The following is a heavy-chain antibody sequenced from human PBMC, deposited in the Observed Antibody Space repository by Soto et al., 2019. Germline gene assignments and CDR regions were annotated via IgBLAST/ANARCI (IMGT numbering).Heavy chain of an antibody. CDR3: ARGASAAIYGSGSYSWFDP. J-gene: IGHJ5*02. V-gene: IGHV1-8*01. CDR1: GYTFTSYD. D-gene: IGHD3-10*01. CDR2: MNPNSGNT. Sequence: ASVKVSCKASGYTFTSYDINWVRQATGQGLEWMGWMNPNSGNTGYAQKFQGRVTMTRNTSISTAYMELSSLRSEDTAVYYCARGASAAIYGSGSYSWFDPWGQGTLVTVSS.